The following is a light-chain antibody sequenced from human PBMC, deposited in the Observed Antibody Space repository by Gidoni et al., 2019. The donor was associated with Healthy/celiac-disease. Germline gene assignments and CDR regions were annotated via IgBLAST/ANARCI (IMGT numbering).Light chain of an antibody. J-gene: IGKJ1*01. CDR2: WAS. V-gene: IGKV4-1*01. CDR3: QQYYSTLRT. Sequence: DIVMTQSPDSLAVSLGERATINCKSSQSGLYRSKNKNYLTWVQQKPGQPPKLLIYWASTRESGVPDRFSGSGSGTDFTLTISSLQAEDVAVYYCQQYYSTLRTFGQGTKVEIK. CDR1: QSGLYRSKNKNY.